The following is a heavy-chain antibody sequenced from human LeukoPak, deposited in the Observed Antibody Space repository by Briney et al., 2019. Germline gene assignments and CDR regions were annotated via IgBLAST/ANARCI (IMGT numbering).Heavy chain of an antibody. V-gene: IGHV4-34*01. D-gene: IGHD3-22*01. J-gene: IGHJ4*02. Sequence: TSETLSLTCGVYGVSFSGHYWSWIRQPPGKGVEWIGEINHSGSTNYNPSLKSRVTISVDTSKNQSSLKLNSVTAADTAVYYCARDSRSPFDYWGQGTLVTVSS. CDR2: INHSGST. CDR1: GVSFSGHY. CDR3: ARDSRSPFDY.